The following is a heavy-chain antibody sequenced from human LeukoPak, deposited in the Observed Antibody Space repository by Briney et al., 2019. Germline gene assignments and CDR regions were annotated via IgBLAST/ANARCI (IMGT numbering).Heavy chain of an antibody. J-gene: IGHJ4*02. CDR3: ARQVEATLYFDY. D-gene: IGHD1-26*01. V-gene: IGHV5-51*01. CDR1: GYTFTSNW. CDR2: LHPGDSAT. Sequence: GESLKISCKGSGYTFTSNWIAWVRQMPGKGLEWMGILHPGDSATRYSPSFQGQVTISADRSISTAYLQWSSLKASDTAIYYCARQVEATLYFDYWGQGTLVTVSS.